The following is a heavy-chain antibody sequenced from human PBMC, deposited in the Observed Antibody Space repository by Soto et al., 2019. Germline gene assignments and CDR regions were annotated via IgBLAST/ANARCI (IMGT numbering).Heavy chain of an antibody. CDR2: ISSSSSYI. V-gene: IGHV3-21*01. CDR3: ARDPNTLRYFYYYYMDV. D-gene: IGHD3-9*01. J-gene: IGHJ6*03. CDR1: GFTFSSYS. Sequence: PGGSLRLSCAASGFTFSSYSMNWVRQAPGKGLEWVSSISSSSSYIYYADSVKGRFTISRDNAKNSLYLQMNSLRAEDTAVYYCARDPNTLRYFYYYYMDVWGKGTTVTVSS.